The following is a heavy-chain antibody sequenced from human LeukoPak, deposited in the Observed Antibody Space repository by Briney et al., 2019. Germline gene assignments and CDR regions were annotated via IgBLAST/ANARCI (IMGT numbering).Heavy chain of an antibody. CDR2: IIPIFGTA. Sequence: SVKVSCKASGGTFSSYAISWVRQAPGQGLEWMGGIIPIFGTASYAQKFQGRVTITTDESTSTAYMELSSLRSEDTAVYYCARDIMITFGGVIVNSAFDIWGQGTMVTVSS. J-gene: IGHJ3*02. CDR3: ARDIMITFGGVIVNSAFDI. V-gene: IGHV1-69*05. CDR1: GGTFSSYA. D-gene: IGHD3-16*02.